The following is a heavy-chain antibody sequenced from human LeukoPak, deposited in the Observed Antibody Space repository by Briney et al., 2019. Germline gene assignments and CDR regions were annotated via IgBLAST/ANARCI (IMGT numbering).Heavy chain of an antibody. Sequence: GGSLRLSCAASGFTFSSYSMNWVRQAPGKGLEWVSSISSSSSYIYYADSVKGRFTISRDNAKNSLYLQMNSLRAEDTAVYYCARGGTRQAHYFDYWGQGTLVTVSS. V-gene: IGHV3-21*01. CDR1: GFTFSSYS. D-gene: IGHD3-16*01. J-gene: IGHJ4*02. CDR2: ISSSSSYI. CDR3: ARGGTRQAHYFDY.